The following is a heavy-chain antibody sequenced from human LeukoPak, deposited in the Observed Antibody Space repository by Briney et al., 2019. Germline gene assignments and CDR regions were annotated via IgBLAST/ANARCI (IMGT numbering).Heavy chain of an antibody. D-gene: IGHD3-10*01. Sequence: PGGSLRLSCAVSGFTVSNNFMNWVRQAPRKGLEWVSVTHSDGTTYFADSVQGRFTISRDNSKNTLYLQMNSLRDEDTAVYYCARPSSLDGSGRYYIDYWGQGTLVTVSS. V-gene: IGHV3-66*01. CDR3: ARPSSLDGSGRYYIDY. J-gene: IGHJ4*02. CDR1: GFTVSNNF. CDR2: THSDGTT.